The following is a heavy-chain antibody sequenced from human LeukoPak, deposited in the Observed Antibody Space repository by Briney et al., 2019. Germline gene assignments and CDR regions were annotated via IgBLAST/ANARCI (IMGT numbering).Heavy chain of an antibody. V-gene: IGHV3-23*01. CDR3: AKRGGMYPAYYFDY. CDR1: GITFSSYG. Sequence: GGSLRLSCAASGITFSSYGMSWVRQAPGKGLEWVSSISSTGGTTYYADSVKGRFTISRDNSKNTLYLQMNSLRAEDTAIYYCAKRGGMYPAYYFDYWGQGTLVTVSS. CDR2: ISSTGGTT. D-gene: IGHD3-16*01. J-gene: IGHJ4*02.